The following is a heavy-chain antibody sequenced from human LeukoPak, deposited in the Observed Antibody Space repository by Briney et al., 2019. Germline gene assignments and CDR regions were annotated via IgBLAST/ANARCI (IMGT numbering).Heavy chain of an antibody. D-gene: IGHD4-17*01. CDR2: IYSGGST. CDR3: ARLKHDYGDYPRPGAFDI. CDR1: GFTVSSNC. V-gene: IGHV3-53*01. Sequence: GGSPRLSCAASGFTVSSNCMSWVRQAPGKGLEWVSVIYSGGSTYYADSVKGRFTISRDNSKNTLYLQMNSLRAEDTAVYYCARLKHDYGDYPRPGAFDIWGQGTMVTVSS. J-gene: IGHJ3*02.